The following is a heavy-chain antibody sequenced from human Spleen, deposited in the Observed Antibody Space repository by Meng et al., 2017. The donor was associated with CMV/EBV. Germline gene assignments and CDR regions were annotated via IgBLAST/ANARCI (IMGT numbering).Heavy chain of an antibody. V-gene: IGHV3-64*02. CDR2: ISSSGGAT. Sequence: GGSLRLSCAASGFTFSTYPMHWVRQAPGKGLEYVSGISSSGGATYYADSLKGRFTISRDNSKNTLYLQMGSLRAEDMAVYYCARGFSLTHTPFDYWGQGTLDTVSS. J-gene: IGHJ4*02. D-gene: IGHD1-14*01. CDR3: ARGFSLTHTPFDY. CDR1: GFTFSTYP.